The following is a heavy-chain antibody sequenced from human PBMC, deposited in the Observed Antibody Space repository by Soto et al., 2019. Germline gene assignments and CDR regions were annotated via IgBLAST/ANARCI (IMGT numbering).Heavy chain of an antibody. Sequence: LSYSVSGGKSVDFDGSWIRHHPGKRLEWIWYIYYSGSPTYNPPLESRVPMSLDTSKNQFSLRLNSVTAADTAVYYCARFLTSSPSLVYWGQGTLVTVSS. CDR3: ARFLTSSPSLVY. J-gene: IGHJ4*02. CDR1: GGKSVDFD. D-gene: IGHD2-2*01. CDR2: IYYSGSP. V-gene: IGHV4-59*08.